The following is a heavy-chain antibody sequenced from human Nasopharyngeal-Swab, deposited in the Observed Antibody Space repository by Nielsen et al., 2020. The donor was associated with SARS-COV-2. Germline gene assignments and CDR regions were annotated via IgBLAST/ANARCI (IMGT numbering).Heavy chain of an antibody. Sequence: SATLSLTCTVSGGSISSYYWSWIRQPPGKGLEWIGYIYYSGSTNYNPSLKSRVTISVDTSKNQFSLKLSSVTAADTAVYYCARAYSSSWYPGYYYGMDVWGQGTTVTVSS. CDR3: ARAYSSSWYPGYYYGMDV. CDR1: GGSISSYY. J-gene: IGHJ6*02. V-gene: IGHV4-59*01. D-gene: IGHD6-13*01. CDR2: IYYSGST.